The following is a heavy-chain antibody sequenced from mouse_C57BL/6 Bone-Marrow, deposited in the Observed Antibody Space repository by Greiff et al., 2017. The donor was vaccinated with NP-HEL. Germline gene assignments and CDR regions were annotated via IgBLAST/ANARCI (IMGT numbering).Heavy chain of an antibody. J-gene: IGHJ2*01. CDR3: ARYLYSLDY. CDR2: IRNKANGYTT. D-gene: IGHD2-1*01. V-gene: IGHV7-3*01. Sequence: EVKLMESGGGLVQPGGSLSLSCAASGFTFTDYYMSWVRQPPGKALEWLGFIRNKANGYTTEYSASVKGRFTISRDNSQSILYLQMNALRAEDSATYYCARYLYSLDYWGQGTTLTVSS. CDR1: GFTFTDYY.